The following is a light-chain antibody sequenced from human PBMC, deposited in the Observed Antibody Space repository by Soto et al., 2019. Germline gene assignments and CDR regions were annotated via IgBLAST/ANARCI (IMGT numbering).Light chain of an antibody. CDR1: QSVSSSY. J-gene: IGKJ4*01. Sequence: SVWTQSPGTLSLSPGERATLSCRASQSVSSSYLAWYQQKPGQAPRLLIYGASSRATGIPDRFSGSGSGTDFTLTISRLEPEDFAVYYCHEYVSSPLTFGGGTKVEIK. V-gene: IGKV3-20*01. CDR3: HEYVSSPLT. CDR2: GAS.